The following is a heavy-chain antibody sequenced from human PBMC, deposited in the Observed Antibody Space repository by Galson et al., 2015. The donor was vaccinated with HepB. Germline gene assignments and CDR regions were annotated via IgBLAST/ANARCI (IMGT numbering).Heavy chain of an antibody. Sequence: SLRLSCAASGFTFSSYWKSWVRQAPGKGLEWVANIKQDGSEKYYVDSVKGRFTISRDNAKNSLYLQMNSLRAEDTAVYYCARFGSDYGMDVWGQGTTVTVSS. V-gene: IGHV3-7*03. CDR2: IKQDGSEK. CDR3: ARFGSDYGMDV. J-gene: IGHJ6*02. D-gene: IGHD6-25*01. CDR1: GFTFSSYW.